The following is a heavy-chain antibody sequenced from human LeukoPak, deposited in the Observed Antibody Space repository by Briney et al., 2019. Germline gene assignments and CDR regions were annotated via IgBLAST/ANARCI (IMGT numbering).Heavy chain of an antibody. CDR2: IYYSGST. Sequence: SETLSLTCTVSGGSISSYYWSWIRQPPGKGLEWIGYIYYSGSTNYNPSLKSRVTISVDTSKNQFSRKLSPVTAADTAVYYCARDPSGPGNLLLATGWGQGTLVTVSS. CDR3: ARDPSGPGNLLLATG. V-gene: IGHV4-59*01. D-gene: IGHD3-10*01. CDR1: GGSISSYY. J-gene: IGHJ4*02.